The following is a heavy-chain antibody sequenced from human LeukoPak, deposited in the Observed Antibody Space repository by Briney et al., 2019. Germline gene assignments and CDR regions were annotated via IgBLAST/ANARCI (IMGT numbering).Heavy chain of an antibody. CDR3: AIFRVVIGPRGMDV. CDR1: GGSFSGYY. Sequence: SETLSLTCAVYGGSFSGYYWSWIRQPPGKGLEWIGEINHSGSTNYNPSLKSRVTISVDTSKNQFSLKLSSVTAADTAVYYCAIFRVVIGPRGMDVWGQGTTVTVSS. D-gene: IGHD3-3*01. V-gene: IGHV4-34*01. J-gene: IGHJ6*02. CDR2: INHSGST.